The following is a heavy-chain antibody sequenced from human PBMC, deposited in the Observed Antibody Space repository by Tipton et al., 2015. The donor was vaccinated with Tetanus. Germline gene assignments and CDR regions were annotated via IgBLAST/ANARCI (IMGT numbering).Heavy chain of an antibody. J-gene: IGHJ5*02. Sequence: TLSLTCTVSGGSISGSSYYWGWIRQPPGKGLEWIGSIYYSGSSYYNPTLKSRVAISVDTSKNQFFLKLSSVTAADTAVYYCARDQGGGRVVRLNWFDPWGQGTLVTVSS. V-gene: IGHV4-39*07. CDR3: ARDQGGGRVVRLNWFDP. D-gene: IGHD6-6*01. CDR2: IYYSGSS. CDR1: GGSISGSSYY.